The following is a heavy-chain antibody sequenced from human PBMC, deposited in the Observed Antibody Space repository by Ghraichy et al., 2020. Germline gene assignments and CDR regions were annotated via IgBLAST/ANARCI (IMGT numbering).Heavy chain of an antibody. V-gene: IGHV4-34*01. CDR3: ARTSVFENVGALENSSGWYDY. Sequence: SETLSLTCAVYGGSFSGYYWSWIRQPPGKGLEWIGEINHSGSTNYNPSLKSRVTISVDTSKNQFSLKLSSVTAADTAVYYCARTSVFENVGALENSSGWYDYWGQGTLVTVSS. D-gene: IGHD6-19*01. CDR1: GGSFSGYY. J-gene: IGHJ4*02. CDR2: INHSGST.